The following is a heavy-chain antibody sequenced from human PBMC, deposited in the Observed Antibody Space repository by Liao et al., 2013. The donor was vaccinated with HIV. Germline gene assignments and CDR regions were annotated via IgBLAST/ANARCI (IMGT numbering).Heavy chain of an antibody. CDR2: IYYSGGSYYSGTT. V-gene: IGHV4-39*07. J-gene: IGHJ5*02. D-gene: IGHD1-7*01. Sequence: QLQLQESGPGLVKPSETLSLTCSVTGDSITGGSYYWGWIRQSPGKGLEWIGSIYYSGGSYYSGTTYYNPSLASRITISIDTSKNQFSLKLSSVTAADTAVYYCARRHPGTTRAYWFDPWGQGTLVTVSS. CDR1: GDSITGGSYY. CDR3: ARRHPGTTRAYWFDP.